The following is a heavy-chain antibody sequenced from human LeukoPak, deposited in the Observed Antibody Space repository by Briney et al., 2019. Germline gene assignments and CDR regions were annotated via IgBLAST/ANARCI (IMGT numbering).Heavy chain of an antibody. V-gene: IGHV4-59*01. CDR1: GGSISSYY. Sequence: SETLSLTCTVSGGSISSYYWSWIRQPPGKRLEWIGYIYYSGSTNHNPSLQSRVTMSVDTSKNQFSLKLTPVTAADTAVYYCATGGSGNFHDYWGQGTLVTVSS. J-gene: IGHJ4*02. CDR2: IYYSGST. D-gene: IGHD3-10*01. CDR3: ATGGSGNFHDY.